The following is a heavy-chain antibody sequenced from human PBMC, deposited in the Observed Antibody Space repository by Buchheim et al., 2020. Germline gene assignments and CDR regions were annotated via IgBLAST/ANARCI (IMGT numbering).Heavy chain of an antibody. CDR2: INHSGST. D-gene: IGHD1-1*01. V-gene: IGHV4-34*01. J-gene: IGHJ4*02. CDR1: GGSFSGYH. Sequence: QVQLQQWGAGLLKPSETLSLTCAVYGGSFSGYHWSWIRQPPGKGLEWIGEINHSGSTNYNPSLKSRATISVDTSKNQFSLKLSSVTAADTAGYYCARTRWMDHFDYWGQGTL. CDR3: ARTRWMDHFDY.